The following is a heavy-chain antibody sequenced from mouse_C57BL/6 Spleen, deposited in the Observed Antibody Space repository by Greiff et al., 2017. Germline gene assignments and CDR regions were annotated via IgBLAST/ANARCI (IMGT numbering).Heavy chain of an antibody. V-gene: IGHV5-17*01. J-gene: IGHJ2*01. CDR1: GFTFSDYG. D-gene: IGHD1-1*01. Sequence: EVKLMESGGGLVKPGGSLKLSCAASGFTFSDYGMHWVRQAPEKGLEWVAYISSGSSTIYYADTVKGRFTISRDNSKNTLFLQMSSLRSEDTAIYYCARLHYEGDYWGQGTTLTVSS. CDR3: ARLHYEGDY. CDR2: ISSGSSTI.